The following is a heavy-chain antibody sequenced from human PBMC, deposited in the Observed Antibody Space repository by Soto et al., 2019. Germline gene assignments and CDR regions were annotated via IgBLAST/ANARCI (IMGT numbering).Heavy chain of an antibody. J-gene: IGHJ4*02. Sequence: EVQLLEAGGGLVQPGGSLRLSCAASGFSFSTHAMSWVRQAPGKGLDWVSTISGSADSTYYADSVKGRFTISRDSSKNALYLQMNSLRAEDPAVYYCARVGIGYCSRTSCLYHFDHWGQGTLVTVSS. CDR1: GFSFSTHA. D-gene: IGHD2-2*03. V-gene: IGHV3-23*01. CDR3: ARVGIGYCSRTSCLYHFDH. CDR2: ISGSADST.